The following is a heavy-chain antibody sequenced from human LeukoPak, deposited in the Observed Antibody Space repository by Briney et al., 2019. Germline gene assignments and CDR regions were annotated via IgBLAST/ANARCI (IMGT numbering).Heavy chain of an antibody. D-gene: IGHD3-22*01. CDR3: ARLTDYYDSSGYSGFDY. CDR1: GGTFSSYA. Sequence: VASVKVSCKASGGTFSSYAISWVRQAPEQGLEWMGGIIPIFGTANYAQKFQGRVTITADESTSTAYMELSSLRSEDTAVYYCARLTDYYDSSGYSGFDYWGQGTLVTVSS. V-gene: IGHV1-69*13. J-gene: IGHJ4*02. CDR2: IIPIFGTA.